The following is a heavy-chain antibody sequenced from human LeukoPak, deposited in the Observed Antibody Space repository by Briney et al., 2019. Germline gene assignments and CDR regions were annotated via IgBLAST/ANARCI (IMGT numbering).Heavy chain of an antibody. D-gene: IGHD6-13*01. CDR2: VYHSGST. Sequence: SETLSLTCTVSGGSISSTNWWTWLRQPPGKGLEWSGEVYHSGSTNYSPSLRSRVTISLDKSKNQFSLKLNSMAAADTAVYYCARSTTGYSTSWINYWGQGILVTVSS. CDR3: ARSTTGYSTSWINY. V-gene: IGHV4-4*02. J-gene: IGHJ4*02. CDR1: GGSISSTNW.